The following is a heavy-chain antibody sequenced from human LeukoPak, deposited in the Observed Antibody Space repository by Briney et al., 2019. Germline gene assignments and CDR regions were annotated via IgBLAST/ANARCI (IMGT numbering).Heavy chain of an antibody. CDR2: VKNDGSGK. V-gene: IGHV3-74*01. J-gene: IGHJ4*02. CDR3: ARGSYEMIY. D-gene: IGHD3-10*01. CDR1: GFTFSTYG. Sequence: GGTLRLSCAASGFTFSTYGMSWVREARGKGLEGVSRVKNDGSGKIYADSVKGGFTISRDTAKNTLYLQMNSLRAEDTAVYYCARGSYEMIYWGQGTLVTVSS.